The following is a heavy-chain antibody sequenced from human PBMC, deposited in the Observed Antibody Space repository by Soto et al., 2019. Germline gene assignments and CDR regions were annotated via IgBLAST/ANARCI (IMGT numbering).Heavy chain of an antibody. CDR3: ARARGAVAGSNYFDY. Sequence: ASVKVSCKASGGTFSSYAISWVRQAPGQGLEWMGGIIPIFGTANYAQKFQGRVTITADKSTSTAYMKLSSLRSEDTAVYYCARARGAVAGSNYFDYWGQGTLVTVSS. D-gene: IGHD6-19*01. CDR1: GGTFSSYA. V-gene: IGHV1-69*06. CDR2: IIPIFGTA. J-gene: IGHJ4*02.